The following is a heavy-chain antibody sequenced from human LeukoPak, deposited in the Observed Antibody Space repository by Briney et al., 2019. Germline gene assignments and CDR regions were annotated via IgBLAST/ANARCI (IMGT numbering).Heavy chain of an antibody. CDR3: ARAYVSDAFDI. V-gene: IGHV4-59*01. Sequence: SETPSLTCTVSGGSISSYYWSWIRQPPGKGLEWIGYIYYSGSTNYNPSLKSRVTISVDTSKNRFSLKLSSVTAADTAVYYCARAYVSDAFDIWGQGTMVTVSS. J-gene: IGHJ3*02. D-gene: IGHD3-10*02. CDR2: IYYSGST. CDR1: GGSISSYY.